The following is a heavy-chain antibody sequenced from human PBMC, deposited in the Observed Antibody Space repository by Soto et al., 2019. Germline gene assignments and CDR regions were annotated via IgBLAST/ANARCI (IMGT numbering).Heavy chain of an antibody. CDR2: INFRGNT. CDR3: AGSGANPYDSSGYYYAPNFDY. CDR1: GDSITIPGYY. J-gene: IGHJ4*02. V-gene: IGHV4-31*03. Sequence: SETLSLTCTVSGDSITIPGYYWNWIRQHPGKGLEWIGSINFRGNTYFNPSLKSRVTISVDTSVNQFSLRLSSVTAADTAVYHCAGSGANPYDSSGYYYAPNFDYWGQGILVTVSS. D-gene: IGHD3-22*01.